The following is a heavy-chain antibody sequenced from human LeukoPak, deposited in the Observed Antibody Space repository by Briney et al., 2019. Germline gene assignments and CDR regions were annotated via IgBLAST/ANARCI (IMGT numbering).Heavy chain of an antibody. CDR1: GGTFSSYA. D-gene: IGHD3-22*01. J-gene: IGHJ4*02. CDR2: IIPIFGIA. Sequence: GSSVKVSCKASGGTFSSYAISWVRQAPGQGLEWMGRIIPIFGIANYAQKFQGRVTITADKSTSTACMELSSLRSEDTAVYYCASSYYYDSSGYYEVDYWGQGTLVTVSS. V-gene: IGHV1-69*04. CDR3: ASSYYYDSSGYYEVDY.